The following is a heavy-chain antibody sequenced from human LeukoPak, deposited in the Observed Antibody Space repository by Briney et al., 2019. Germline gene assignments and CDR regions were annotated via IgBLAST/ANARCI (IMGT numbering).Heavy chain of an antibody. CDR3: TRYSIAAAGENGYYFDY. V-gene: IGHV4-30-4*01. CDR2: IYYSGST. CDR1: GGSISSGGYY. Sequence: SETLSLTCTVSGGSISSGGYYWSWIRQPPGKGLEWIGYIYYSGSTYYNPSLKSRVTISVDTSKNQFSLKLSSVTAADTAVYYCTRYSIAAAGENGYYFDYWGQGTLVTVSS. J-gene: IGHJ4*02. D-gene: IGHD6-13*01.